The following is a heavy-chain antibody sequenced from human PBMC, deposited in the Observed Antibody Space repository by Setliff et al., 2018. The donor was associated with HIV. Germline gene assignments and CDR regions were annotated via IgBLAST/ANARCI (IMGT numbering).Heavy chain of an antibody. D-gene: IGHD6-19*01. CDR3: ARKEPIAVAGTGAFDV. J-gene: IGHJ3*01. Sequence: ASVKVSCKASGGTFSSYVINWVRQAPGQGLEWMGGIIPIFDTTNYAQKFQGRVTITADESTNTAFMEMRSMRYEDTAVYYCARKEPIAVAGTGAFDVWGQGTMVTVSS. V-gene: IGHV1-69*13. CDR2: IIPIFDTT. CDR1: GGTFSSYV.